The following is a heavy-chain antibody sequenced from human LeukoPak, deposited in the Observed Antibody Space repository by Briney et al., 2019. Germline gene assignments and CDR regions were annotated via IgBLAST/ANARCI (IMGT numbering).Heavy chain of an antibody. J-gene: IGHJ4*02. V-gene: IGHV3-48*04. D-gene: IGHD3-10*01. CDR3: ARVQYYSQGVSDY. CDR2: MSSSGNSI. CDR1: GFIFSSYS. Sequence: GGSLRLSCAASGFIFSSYSMNWVRRAPGKGLEWVSYMSSSGNSIYYADSVKGRFTISRDTAKNSLYLQMNSLRAEDTAVYYCARVQYYSQGVSDYWGQGTLVTVSS.